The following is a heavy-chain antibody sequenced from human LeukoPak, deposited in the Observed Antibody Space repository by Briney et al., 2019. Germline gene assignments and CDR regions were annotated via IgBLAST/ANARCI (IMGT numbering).Heavy chain of an antibody. CDR2: INPIFGTA. J-gene: IGHJ4*02. D-gene: IGHD1-26*01. CDR1: GGTFSSYA. V-gene: IGHV1-69*13. CDR3: ARSTLVGAADY. Sequence: ASVKVSCKSSGGTFSSYAISWVRQAPGQGLEWMGGINPIFGTANYAQKFQGRVTITAEESTSTAYMELSSLRAEDTAVYYCARSTLVGAADYWGQGALVTVSS.